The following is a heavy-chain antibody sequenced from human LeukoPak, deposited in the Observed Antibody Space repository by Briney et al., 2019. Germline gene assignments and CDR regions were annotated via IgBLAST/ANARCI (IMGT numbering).Heavy chain of an antibody. CDR1: GGSISSYY. CDR2: IYYSGST. CDR3: ARDMVVAATEYNWFDP. Sequence: PSETLSLTCTVSGGSISSYYWSWIRQPPGKGLEWIGYIYYSGSTNYNPSLKSRVIISVDTSKNQFSLKLSSVTAADTAVYYCARDMVVAATEYNWFDPWGQGTLVTVSS. D-gene: IGHD2-15*01. V-gene: IGHV4-59*12. J-gene: IGHJ5*02.